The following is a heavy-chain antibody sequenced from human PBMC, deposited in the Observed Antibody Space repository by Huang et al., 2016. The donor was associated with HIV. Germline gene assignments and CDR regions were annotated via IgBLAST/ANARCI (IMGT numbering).Heavy chain of an antibody. J-gene: IGHJ6*02. Sequence: LVESGGGVVQPGGSRRLSCAGSKATFNAYWMSWVRQRPGQGLEWVANIKQDGSEKYYMDSVEGRFNISRDNVKKLLFLEMNNLRVADTAVYYCATKASAMDIWGQGTTVIVSS. V-gene: IGHV3-7*01. CDR3: ATKASAMDI. D-gene: IGHD1-7*01. CDR2: IKQDGSEK. CDR1: KATFNAYW.